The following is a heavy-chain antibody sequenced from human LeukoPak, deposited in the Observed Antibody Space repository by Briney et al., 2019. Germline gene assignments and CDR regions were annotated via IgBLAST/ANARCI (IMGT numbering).Heavy chain of an antibody. V-gene: IGHV3-48*02. D-gene: IGHD6-19*01. CDR3: ARPVGSGWTGFDY. CDR1: VFTFSSYS. J-gene: IGHJ4*02. CDR2: VSDSSDV. Sequence: GGSLRLSCVASVFTFSSYSMNWVRQAPGKGLEWVSTVSDSSDVHYSDSVKGRFTISRDNARNSLYLQMNSLRDEDTAVYYCARPVGSGWTGFDYWGQGTLVTVSS.